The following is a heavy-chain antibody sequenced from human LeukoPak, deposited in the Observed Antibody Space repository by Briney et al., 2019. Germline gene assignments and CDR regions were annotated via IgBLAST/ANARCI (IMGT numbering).Heavy chain of an antibody. Sequence: GGSLRLSCAASGFTFSNAWMSWVRQAPGKGLEWVSRIKSKTDGGTTDYAAPVKGRFTISRDDSKNTLYLQMNSLKTEDTAVYYCTTDRTGDYYDSSGYYYYWGQGTLVTVSS. CDR3: TTDRTGDYYDSSGYYYY. CDR1: GFTFSNAW. V-gene: IGHV3-15*01. D-gene: IGHD3-22*01. CDR2: IKSKTDGGTT. J-gene: IGHJ4*02.